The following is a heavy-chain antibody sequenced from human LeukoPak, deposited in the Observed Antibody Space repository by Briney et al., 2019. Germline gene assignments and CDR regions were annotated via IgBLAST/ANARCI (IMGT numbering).Heavy chain of an antibody. D-gene: IGHD3-10*01. V-gene: IGHV3-9*01. Sequence: SLRLSCAASGFTFDDYAMHWVRQAPGKGLEWVSRISWNSGNIGYADSVKGRFTISRDNAKNSLYLQMNSLRPEDTALYYCAKGHINSGSYYYFDYWGRGTLVTVSS. CDR1: GFTFDDYA. CDR2: ISWNSGNI. CDR3: AKGHINSGSYYYFDY. J-gene: IGHJ4*02.